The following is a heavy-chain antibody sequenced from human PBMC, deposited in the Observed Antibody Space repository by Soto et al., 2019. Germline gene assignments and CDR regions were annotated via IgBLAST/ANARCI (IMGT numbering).Heavy chain of an antibody. D-gene: IGHD2-21*02. Sequence: GESLKISCKGSGYSSTSYWIGWVRQMPGKGLEWMGIIYPGDSDTRYSPSFQGQVTISADKSISTAYLQWSSLKASDTAMYYCARIRRAVVTPDAFDIWGQGTMVTVSS. J-gene: IGHJ3*02. CDR3: ARIRRAVVTPDAFDI. V-gene: IGHV5-51*01. CDR1: GYSSTSYW. CDR2: IYPGDSDT.